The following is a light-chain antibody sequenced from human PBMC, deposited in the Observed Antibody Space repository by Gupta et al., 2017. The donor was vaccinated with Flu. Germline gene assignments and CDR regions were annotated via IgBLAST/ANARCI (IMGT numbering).Light chain of an antibody. Sequence: SALTQPASVSVSPGQSITISCTGTSSDVGGYNYVSWYQQHPGKAPKLMMYEVSNRPSGVSNRFSGSKSGNTASLTISGLQAEDEADYYCNSYTSSSTLVFGGGTKLTVL. CDR3: NSYTSSSTLV. CDR2: EVS. V-gene: IGLV2-14*01. J-gene: IGLJ3*02. CDR1: SSDVGGYNY.